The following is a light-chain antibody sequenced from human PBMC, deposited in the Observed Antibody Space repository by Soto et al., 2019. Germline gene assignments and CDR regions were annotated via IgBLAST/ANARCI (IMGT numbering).Light chain of an antibody. CDR3: HQRSNWPLT. CDR1: QSVSGN. J-gene: IGKJ4*01. CDR2: DAS. Sequence: EIVFSQSPGTLSLSPGERATLSCRASQSVSGNHLAWYQQNPGQAPRLLIHDASNRATGIPARFSGSGSGTDFTLTISSLEPEDFAVYYCHQRSNWPLTFGGGTKVDI. V-gene: IGKV3-11*01.